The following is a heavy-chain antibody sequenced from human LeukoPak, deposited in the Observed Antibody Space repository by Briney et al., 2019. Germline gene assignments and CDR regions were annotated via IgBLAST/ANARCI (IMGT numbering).Heavy chain of an antibody. CDR2: IDPSDSYT. CDR3: ARHNDIVVVPAAGYNWFAP. D-gene: IGHD2-2*01. J-gene: IGHJ5*02. Sequence: GESLQISCQGSGYSFTSYWISWVRQMPGKGLGGMGRIDPSDSYTNYSPSFQGHVTISADKSISPAYLQWSSLKASDTAMYYCARHNDIVVVPAAGYNWFAPWGQGTLVTVSS. CDR1: GYSFTSYW. V-gene: IGHV5-10-1*01.